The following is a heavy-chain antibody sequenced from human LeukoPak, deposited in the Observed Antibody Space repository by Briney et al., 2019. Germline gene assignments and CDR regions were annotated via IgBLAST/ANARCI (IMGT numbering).Heavy chain of an antibody. Sequence: GGSLRLSCATSGFTFSDAWMNWVRQTPGKGLEWVASINSDGSEGYYADVVKGRFTISRDNAKNSLYLQINSLRAEDTAVYYCARSSYSSSSSVWGQGTMVTVSS. V-gene: IGHV3-7*03. CDR3: ARSSYSSSSSV. J-gene: IGHJ3*01. CDR2: INSDGSEG. CDR1: GFTFSDAW. D-gene: IGHD6-6*01.